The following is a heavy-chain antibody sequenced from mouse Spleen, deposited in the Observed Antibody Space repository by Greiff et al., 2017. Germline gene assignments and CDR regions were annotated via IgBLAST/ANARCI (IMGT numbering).Heavy chain of an antibody. CDR3: ASDYDWFAY. CDR2: ISYDGSN. CDR1: GYSITSGYY. V-gene: IGHV3-6*01. J-gene: IGHJ3*01. Sequence: EVKLMESGPGLVKPSQSLSLTCSVTGYSITSGYYWNWIRQFPGNKLEWMGYISYDGSNNYNPSLKNRISITRDTSKNQFFLKLNSVTTEDTATYYCASDYDWFAYWGQGTLVTVSA. D-gene: IGHD2-12*01.